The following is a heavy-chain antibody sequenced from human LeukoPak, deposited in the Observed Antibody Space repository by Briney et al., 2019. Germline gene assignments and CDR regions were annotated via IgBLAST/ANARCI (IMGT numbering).Heavy chain of an antibody. CDR3: ATSIVGLTYDEHFQH. J-gene: IGHJ1*01. CDR1: GFTFSSYS. V-gene: IGHV3-48*01. Sequence: PGGSLRLSCAASGFTFSSYSMNWVRQAPGKGLEWVSYISSSSSTIYCADSVKGRFTISRDNAKNSLYLQMNSLRAEDTAVYYCATSIVGLTYDEHFQHWGQGTLVTVSS. D-gene: IGHD1-26*01. CDR2: ISSSSSTI.